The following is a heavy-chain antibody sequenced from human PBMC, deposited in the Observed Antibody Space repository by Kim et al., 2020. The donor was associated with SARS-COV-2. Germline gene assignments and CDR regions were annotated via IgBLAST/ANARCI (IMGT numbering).Heavy chain of an antibody. CDR3: ARALPGLFDY. J-gene: IGHJ4*02. V-gene: IGHV4-34*01. Sequence: SETLSLTCAVYGGSFSGYYWSWIRQPPGKGLEWIGEINHSGSTNYNPSLKSRVTISVDTSKNQFSLKLSSVTAADTAVYYCARALPGLFDYWGQGTLVTV. CDR1: GGSFSGYY. CDR2: INHSGST.